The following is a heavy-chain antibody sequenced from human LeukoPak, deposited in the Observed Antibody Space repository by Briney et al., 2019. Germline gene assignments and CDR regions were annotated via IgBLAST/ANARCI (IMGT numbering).Heavy chain of an antibody. CDR1: GGSISSSSYY. V-gene: IGHV4-39*01. CDR3: ARHSSSWYVGVYFDY. J-gene: IGHJ4*02. Sequence: SETLSLTCTVSGGSISSSSYYWGWIRQPPGKGLEWIGSIYYGGSTYYNPSLKSRVTISVDTSKNQFSLKLSSVTAADTAVYYCARHSSSWYVGVYFDYWGQGTLVTVSS. D-gene: IGHD6-13*01. CDR2: IYYGGST.